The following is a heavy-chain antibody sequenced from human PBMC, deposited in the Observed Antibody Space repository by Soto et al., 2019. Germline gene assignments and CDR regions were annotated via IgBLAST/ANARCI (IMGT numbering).Heavy chain of an antibody. J-gene: IGHJ4*02. V-gene: IGHV3-15*01. D-gene: IGHD2-2*01. CDR2: IKSKTDGGTT. CDR1: GFTFSNAW. CDR3: TSRPSVVPAVEFDY. Sequence: GALRLSCAASGFTFSNAWMSWVRQAPGKGLEWVGRIKSKTDGGTTDYAAPVKGRFTISRDDSKNTLYLQMNSLKTEDTAVYYCTSRPSVVPAVEFDYWGQGTLVTVSS.